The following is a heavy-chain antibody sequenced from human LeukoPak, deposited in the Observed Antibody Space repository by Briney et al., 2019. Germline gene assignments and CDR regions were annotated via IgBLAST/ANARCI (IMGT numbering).Heavy chain of an antibody. D-gene: IGHD4-17*01. J-gene: IGHJ5*02. Sequence: ASVKVSCKASGYTFTSYDINWVRQAPRQGLEWMGWMNPNSGNTGYAQKFQGRVTMTRNTSISTAYMELSSLRSEDTAVYYCARSTTVMGNWFDPWGQGTLVTVSS. CDR3: ARSTTVMGNWFDP. V-gene: IGHV1-8*01. CDR2: MNPNSGNT. CDR1: GYTFTSYD.